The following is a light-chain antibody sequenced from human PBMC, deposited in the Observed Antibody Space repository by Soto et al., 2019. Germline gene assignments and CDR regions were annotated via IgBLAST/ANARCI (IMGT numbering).Light chain of an antibody. V-gene: IGKV1D-16*01. J-gene: IGKJ2*01. CDR1: QGLNNW. CDR3: QQYDTFPYT. CDR2: GAS. Sequence: DIQMTQSPSSLSAAVGDRVTITCRASQGLNNWLVWYQQKPEKAPKSLIFGASTWESGVPSRFSGSGSGTYFTLNISSRQHEYFSPYVCQQYDTFPYTFGQGTNLQIK.